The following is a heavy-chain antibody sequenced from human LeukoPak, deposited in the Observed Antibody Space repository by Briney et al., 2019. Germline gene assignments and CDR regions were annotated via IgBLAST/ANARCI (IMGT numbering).Heavy chain of an antibody. V-gene: IGHV4-61*02. CDR2: IYTSGST. CDR1: GGSISSGSYY. Sequence: SETLSLTCTVSGGSISSGSYYWSWIRQPAGKGLEWIGRIYTSGSTNYNPSLKSRVTISVDTSKNQFSLRLNSVTAADTAVYFCARVDKHCSGEICYSGWFDPWGQGTLVTVSS. D-gene: IGHD2-15*01. J-gene: IGHJ5*02. CDR3: ARVDKHCSGEICYSGWFDP.